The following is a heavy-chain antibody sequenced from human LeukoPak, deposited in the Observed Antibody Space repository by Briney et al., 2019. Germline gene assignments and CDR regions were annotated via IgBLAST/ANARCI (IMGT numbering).Heavy chain of an antibody. CDR3: ARDRTGQQLISRKEYYYMDV. CDR2: INHSGST. D-gene: IGHD4-11*01. J-gene: IGHJ6*03. CDR1: GGSFSGYY. V-gene: IGHV4-34*01. Sequence: SETLSLTCAVYGGSFSGYYWSWIRQPPGKGLEWIGEINHSGSTNYNPSLKSRVTISVDTSKNQFSLKLSSVTAADTAVYYCARDRTGQQLISRKEYYYMDVWGKGTTVTISS.